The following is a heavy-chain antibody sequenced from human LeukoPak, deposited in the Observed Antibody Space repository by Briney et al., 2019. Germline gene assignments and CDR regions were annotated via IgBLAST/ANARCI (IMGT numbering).Heavy chain of an antibody. Sequence: GGSLRLSCAASGFTFDDYAMHWVRQAPGKGLEWVSGISWNSGSIGYADSVKGRFTISRDNAMNTLYLQMNSLRAEDTAVYYCATAGNYRFDNWGQGTLVTVSS. V-gene: IGHV3-9*01. CDR1: GFTFDDYA. CDR2: ISWNSGSI. D-gene: IGHD1-7*01. CDR3: ATAGNYRFDN. J-gene: IGHJ4*02.